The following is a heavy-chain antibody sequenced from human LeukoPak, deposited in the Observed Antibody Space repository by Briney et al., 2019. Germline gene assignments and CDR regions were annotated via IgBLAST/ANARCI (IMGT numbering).Heavy chain of an antibody. CDR3: ARRGYCSGGSCNFDY. D-gene: IGHD2-15*01. Sequence: SETLSLTRTVSGGSVSSGSYYWNWIRQPPGEGLEWIGYIYYSGSTNYNPSLKSRVSISVETSKNQSSLKLSSVTAADTAMYYCARRGYCSGGSCNFDYWGQGTLVTVSS. V-gene: IGHV4-61*01. CDR2: IYYSGST. CDR1: GGSVSSGSYY. J-gene: IGHJ4*02.